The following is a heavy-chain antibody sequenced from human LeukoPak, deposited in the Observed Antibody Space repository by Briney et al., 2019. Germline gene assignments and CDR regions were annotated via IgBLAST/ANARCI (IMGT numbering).Heavy chain of an antibody. CDR2: ISGSGGST. CDR1: GFTFSTYA. CDR3: AKMIIVVVPAAIRDNWFDP. D-gene: IGHD2-2*02. Sequence: GALRLSCEVSGFTFSTYAMSWVRQAPGKGLEWVSAISGSGGSTYYADSVKGRFTISRDNSKNTLYLQMNSLRAEDTAVYYCAKMIIVVVPAAIRDNWFDPWGQGTLVTVSS. V-gene: IGHV3-23*01. J-gene: IGHJ5*02.